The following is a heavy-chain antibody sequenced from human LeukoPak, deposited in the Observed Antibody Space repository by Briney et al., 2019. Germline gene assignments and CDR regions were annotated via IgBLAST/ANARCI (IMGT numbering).Heavy chain of an antibody. D-gene: IGHD1-7*01. CDR2: IHYSGSH. Sequence: SETLSLTCTVSGCTISNYYWTWIRQPPGKGLEWIGYIHYSGSHNYNPSLKSRGTISLDTSKKQFSLNLSSVTAADTAMYHCVRAAGNTFWFDYWGQGSLVTVSS. J-gene: IGHJ4*02. CDR1: GCTISNYY. CDR3: VRAAGNTFWFDY. V-gene: IGHV4-59*08.